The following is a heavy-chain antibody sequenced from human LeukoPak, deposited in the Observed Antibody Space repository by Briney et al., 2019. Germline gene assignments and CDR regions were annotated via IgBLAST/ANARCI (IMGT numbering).Heavy chain of an antibody. CDR2: ISYSGST. D-gene: IGHD2-2*01. Sequence: SETLSLTCTVSGGSISSGGYYWIWIRQHPGKGLEWIGYISYSGSTYYNPSLKSRVTISVDTSKNQFSLKLNSVTAADTAVYYCARDGCSSTSCYSDYYYGMDVWGRGTTVTVSS. J-gene: IGHJ6*02. V-gene: IGHV4-31*03. CDR3: ARDGCSSTSCYSDYYYGMDV. CDR1: GGSISSGGYY.